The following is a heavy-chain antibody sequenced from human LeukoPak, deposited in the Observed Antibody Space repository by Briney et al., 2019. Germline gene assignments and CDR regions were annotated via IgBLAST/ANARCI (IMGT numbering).Heavy chain of an antibody. CDR1: GGSISSYY. CDR3: ARDLLTYDSSGYYFGFDP. J-gene: IGHJ5*02. CDR2: IYYSGST. V-gene: IGHV4-59*01. Sequence: NPSETLSLTCTVSGGSISSYYWSWIRQPPGKGLEWIGYIYYSGSTNYNPSLKSRVTISVDTSKNQFSLKLSSVTAADTAVYYCARDLLTYDSSGYYFGFDPWGQGTLVTVSS. D-gene: IGHD3-22*01.